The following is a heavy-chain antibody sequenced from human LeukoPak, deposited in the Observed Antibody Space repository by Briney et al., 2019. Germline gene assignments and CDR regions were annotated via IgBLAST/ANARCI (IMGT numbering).Heavy chain of an antibody. CDR2: IYYSGST. J-gene: IGHJ4*02. Sequence: SETLSLTCTVSGGSISSYYWSWIRQPLGKGLEWIGYIYYSGSTNYNPSLKSRVTISVDTSKNQFSLKLSSVTAADTAVYYCARLEAIAAAGFDYWGQGTLVTVSS. CDR3: ARLEAIAAAGFDY. CDR1: GGSISSYY. V-gene: IGHV4-59*08. D-gene: IGHD6-13*01.